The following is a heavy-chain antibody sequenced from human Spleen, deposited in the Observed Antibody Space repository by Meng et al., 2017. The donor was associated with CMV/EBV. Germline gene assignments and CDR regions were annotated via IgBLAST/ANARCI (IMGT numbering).Heavy chain of an antibody. V-gene: IGHV3-53*05. CDR2: NSCGNIT. CDR3: AREETWPTALGDY. Sequence: SWVRQAPGKGLEWVSVNSCGNITYKADSVKGRFIISRDYSNNTLDLQVNSLRAEDTAVYYCAREETWPTALGDYWGQGTLVTVSS. D-gene: IGHD5-18*01. J-gene: IGHJ4*02.